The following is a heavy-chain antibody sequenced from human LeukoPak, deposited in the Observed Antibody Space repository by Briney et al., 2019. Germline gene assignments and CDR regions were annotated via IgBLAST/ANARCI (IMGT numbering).Heavy chain of an antibody. CDR2: INSDGSST. J-gene: IGHJ6*02. CDR3: AREANGENYYYYYGMDV. V-gene: IGHV3-74*01. D-gene: IGHD7-27*01. Sequence: PGGSLRLSCAASGFTFSSYWMHWVRQAPGKGRVWVSRINSDGSSTSYADSVKGRFTISRDNAKNTLYLQMNSLRAEDTAVYYCAREANGENYYYYYGMDVWGQGTTVTVSS. CDR1: GFTFSSYW.